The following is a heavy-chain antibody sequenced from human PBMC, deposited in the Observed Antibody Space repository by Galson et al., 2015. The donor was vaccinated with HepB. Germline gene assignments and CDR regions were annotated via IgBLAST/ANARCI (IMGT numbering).Heavy chain of an antibody. D-gene: IGHD1-26*01. Sequence: ETLSLTCIVSGGSISSYYWTWIRQPPGKGLEWIGYIDYSGSTTYNPSLRSRVTISVDKSKNQFSLKLSSVTAADTAVYYCASGLGSDYFDYWGQGTLVTVSS. CDR2: IDYSGST. CDR3: ASGLGSDYFDY. J-gene: IGHJ4*02. CDR1: GGSISSYY. V-gene: IGHV4-59*01.